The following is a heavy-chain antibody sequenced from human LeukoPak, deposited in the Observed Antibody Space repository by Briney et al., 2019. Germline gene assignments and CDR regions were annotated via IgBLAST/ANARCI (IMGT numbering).Heavy chain of an antibody. CDR2: ISPSGGIT. V-gene: IGHV3-23*01. CDR1: GFTFSSHG. Sequence: PGGSLRLSCAASGFTFSSHGMNWVRQAPGKGLEWVSGISPSGGITYYTDSVKGRFTISRDNSKNTVSLQMNSLRGDDTAEYYCAKDDAWGRYKDWGQGTLVTVSS. J-gene: IGHJ1*01. CDR3: AKDDAWGRYKD. D-gene: IGHD3-16*01.